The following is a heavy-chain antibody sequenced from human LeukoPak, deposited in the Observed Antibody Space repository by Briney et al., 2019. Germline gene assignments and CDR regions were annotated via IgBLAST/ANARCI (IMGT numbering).Heavy chain of an antibody. D-gene: IGHD6-6*01. J-gene: IGHJ4*01. CDR2: IYYSGST. Sequence: SETLSLTCTVSGGSISSSSFYWGWIRQPPGKGLEWIRTIYYSGSTYYNPSLKSRVTMSVDTSKNQFSLKLSSVTAADTAVYSCARVVGYFDYWGHGTLVTVSS. CDR1: GGSISSSSFY. V-gene: IGHV4-39*07. CDR3: ARVVGYFDY.